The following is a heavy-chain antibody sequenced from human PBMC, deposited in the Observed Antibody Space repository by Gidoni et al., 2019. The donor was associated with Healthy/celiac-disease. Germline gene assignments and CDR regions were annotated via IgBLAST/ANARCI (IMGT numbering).Heavy chain of an antibody. CDR1: GFTFSSYA. V-gene: IGHV3-23*01. Sequence: EVQLLESGGGLVQPGGSLRLSCAASGFTFSSYAMSWVRQAPGKGLEWVSAISGSGGSTYYADSVKGRFTISRDNSKNTLYLQMNSLRAEDTAVYYCAKVTLLFEYSSSWIDYWGQGTLVTVSS. J-gene: IGHJ4*02. CDR3: AKVTLLFEYSSSWIDY. CDR2: ISGSGGST. D-gene: IGHD6-13*01.